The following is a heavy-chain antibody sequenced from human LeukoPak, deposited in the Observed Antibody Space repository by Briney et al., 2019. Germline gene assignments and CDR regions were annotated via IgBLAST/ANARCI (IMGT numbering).Heavy chain of an antibody. CDR2: ISSSGSTM. V-gene: IGHV3-48*03. CDR3: AELGITMIGGV. D-gene: IGHD3-10*02. J-gene: IGHJ6*04. Sequence: GGSLRLSCAASGFTFSSYEMNWVRQAPGKGLEWVSYISSSGSTMYYADSVKGRFTISRDNAKNSLYLQMNSLGAEDTAVYYCAELGITMIGGVWGKGTTVTISS. CDR1: GFTFSSYE.